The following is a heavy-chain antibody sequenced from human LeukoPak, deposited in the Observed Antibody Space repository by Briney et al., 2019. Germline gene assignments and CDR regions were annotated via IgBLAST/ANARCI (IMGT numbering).Heavy chain of an antibody. D-gene: IGHD3-22*01. J-gene: IGHJ3*02. CDR1: GYTFTGYY. CDR2: INPNSGGT. V-gene: IGHV1-2*02. CDR3: ARVVYYYDSSGYSDDAFDI. Sequence: ASVKVSCKASGYTFTGYYMHWVRQAPGQGLEWMGWINPNSGGTNYAQKFQGRVTMTRDTSISTAYMELSRLRSDDTAVYYCARVVYYYDSSGYSDDAFDIWGQGTMVTVSS.